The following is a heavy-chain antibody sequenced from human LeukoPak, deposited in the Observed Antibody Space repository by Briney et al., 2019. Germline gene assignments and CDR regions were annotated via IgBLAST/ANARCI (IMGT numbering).Heavy chain of an antibody. D-gene: IGHD1-26*01. V-gene: IGHV5-51*01. Sequence: GESLKISCKASGYSFTNYWIGWVRQMPGKGLEWMGIIYPTDSDTRYSPSFQGQVTISADKSISTAYLQWSSLKASDIAMYYCASNSYGSNYYADYWGQGTLVTVSS. CDR2: IYPTDSDT. CDR3: ASNSYGSNYYADY. CDR1: GYSFTNYW. J-gene: IGHJ4*02.